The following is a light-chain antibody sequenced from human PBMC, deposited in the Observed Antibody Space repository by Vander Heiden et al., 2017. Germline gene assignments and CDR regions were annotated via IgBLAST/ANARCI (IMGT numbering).Light chain of an antibody. CDR2: GNS. V-gene: IGLV1-40*01. J-gene: IGLJ1*01. Sequence: QSVLTQPPSVSGAAGQRVTISCTGSSSNIGAGYDVHWYQQLPGTAPKLLIYGNSHRPSGVPDRFSGSKSGTSASLAITGLQAEDEADYYCQSYDSSLSGYVFGTGTKVTVL. CDR1: SSNIGAGYD. CDR3: QSYDSSLSGYV.